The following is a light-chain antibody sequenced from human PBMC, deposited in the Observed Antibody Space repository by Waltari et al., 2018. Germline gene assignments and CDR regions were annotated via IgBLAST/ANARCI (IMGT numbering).Light chain of an antibody. CDR2: EVS. CDR1: SSDVGGYNY. V-gene: IGLV2-14*01. CDR3: TSFTTTSTVQ. J-gene: IGLJ2*01. Sequence: QSALAQPASVSGSPAQSITVSCTGTSSDVGGYNYVSWYQQHPGKAPKVMIYEVSKRPSGVSDRFSGSKSGNTASPTISGLQAEDEADYYCTSFTTTSTVQFGGGTKVTVL.